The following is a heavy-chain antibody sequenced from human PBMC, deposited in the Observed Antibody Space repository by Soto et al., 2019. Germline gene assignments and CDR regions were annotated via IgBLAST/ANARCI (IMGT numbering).Heavy chain of an antibody. CDR3: ATGYAGGTTGGMDV. CDR1: GYTPPEIS. CDR2: FDPEDGET. Sequence: GGPLQGFCKVFGYTPPEISIPWGGQAPGKGLEWTGCFDPEDGETIYAQKFQGRVTMTEDTSTYTAYKELGSLRSEDTAVYYCATGYAGGTTGGMDVWGQGNTVTV. V-gene: IGHV1-24*01. D-gene: IGHD1-1*01. J-gene: IGHJ6*02.